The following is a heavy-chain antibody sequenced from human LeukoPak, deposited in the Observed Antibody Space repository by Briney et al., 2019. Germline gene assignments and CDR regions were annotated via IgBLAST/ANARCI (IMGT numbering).Heavy chain of an antibody. J-gene: IGHJ4*02. CDR3: ARGYSYGYASDY. D-gene: IGHD5-18*01. CDR1: GYTFTSYY. V-gene: IGHV1-46*01. Sequence: ASVKVSCKASGYTFTSYYMHWVRQAPGQGLEWMGMINPSGGSTSYAQKFQGRVTITADESTSTAYMELSSLRSEDTAVYYCARGYSYGYASDYWGQGTLVAVSS. CDR2: INPSGGST.